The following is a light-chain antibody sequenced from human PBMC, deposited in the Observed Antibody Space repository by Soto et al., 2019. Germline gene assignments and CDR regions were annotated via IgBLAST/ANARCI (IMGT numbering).Light chain of an antibody. CDR2: SDN. Sequence: QSVLTQPPSASGTPGLRVPISCSGSSSNIGSNTVNWYQQLPGTAPKLLIYSDNQRASGGPDRFSGSKSGTSASLAISGLQSEEEAEYYCAAWDDSLKDVVGTGTKLTVL. V-gene: IGLV1-44*01. CDR1: SSNIGSNT. J-gene: IGLJ1*01. CDR3: AAWDDSLKDV.